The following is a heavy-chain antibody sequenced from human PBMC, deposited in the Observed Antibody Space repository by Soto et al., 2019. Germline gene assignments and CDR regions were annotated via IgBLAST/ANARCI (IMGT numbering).Heavy chain of an antibody. D-gene: IGHD6-19*01. CDR2: IIPIFGTA. CDR3: AREAEEAVAGTFDY. V-gene: IGHV1-69*13. CDR1: GGTFSSYA. Sequence: SVKVYCKASGGTFSSYAISWLRQSPGQGLEWMGGIIPIFGTANYAQKFQGRVTITADESTSTAYMALSSLRSEDTAVYYCAREAEEAVAGTFDYWGQGTLVTVSS. J-gene: IGHJ4*02.